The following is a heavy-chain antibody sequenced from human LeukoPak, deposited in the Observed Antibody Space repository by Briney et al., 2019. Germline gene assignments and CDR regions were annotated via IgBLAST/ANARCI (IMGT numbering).Heavy chain of an antibody. CDR1: GGSISSGGYY. V-gene: IGHV4-61*08. D-gene: IGHD5-18*01. CDR2: IYYSGST. Sequence: PSETLSLTCTVSGGSISSGGYYWSWIRQHPGKGLEWIGYIYYSGSTNYNPSLKSRVTISVDTSKNQFSLKLSSVTAADTAVYYCARAHSYGYYFDYWGQGTLVTVSS. CDR3: ARAHSYGYYFDY. J-gene: IGHJ4*02.